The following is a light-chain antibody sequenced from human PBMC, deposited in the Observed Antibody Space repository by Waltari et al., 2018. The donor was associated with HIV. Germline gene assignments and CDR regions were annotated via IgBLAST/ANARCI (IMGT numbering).Light chain of an antibody. Sequence: QSMLTQPPSASGTPGQRVTISCSGSNSNIGNNYVSWYQQFPGLAPKPLIYRNNQRPSGVSDRCSGSKSGTSASLTISGLRSEDEADYYCAAWDDSLRGVFGGGTRLTVL. V-gene: IGLV1-47*01. J-gene: IGLJ3*02. CDR2: RNN. CDR1: NSNIGNNY. CDR3: AAWDDSLRGV.